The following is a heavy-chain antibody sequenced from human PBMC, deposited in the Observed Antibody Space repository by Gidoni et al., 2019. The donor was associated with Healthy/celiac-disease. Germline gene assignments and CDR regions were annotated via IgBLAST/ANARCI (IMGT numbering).Heavy chain of an antibody. D-gene: IGHD3-3*01. J-gene: IGHJ4*02. CDR3: ARVSRKVLRFLEWVEKIDY. Sequence: QVLVVQSGAEVKNPGPSVKGPCKPSGYTFTRLAMHWVRQAPGQRLEWMGWINAGNGNTKYSQKFQRRVTITRATSASTAYMELSSLRSEDTAVYYCARVSRKVLRFLEWVEKIDYWGQGTLVTGSS. V-gene: IGHV1-3*01. CDR1: GYTFTRLA. CDR2: INAGNGNT.